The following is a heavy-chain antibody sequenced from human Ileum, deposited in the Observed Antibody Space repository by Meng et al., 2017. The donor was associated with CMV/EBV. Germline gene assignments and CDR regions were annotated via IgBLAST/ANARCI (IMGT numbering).Heavy chain of an antibody. V-gene: IGHV5-51*01. CDR3: ARMIFKYSSSSQFGY. D-gene: IGHD6-6*01. J-gene: IGHJ4*02. CDR1: GYSFTSYW. CDR2: IYPGDSDT. Sequence: KVSCKGSGYSFTSYWIGWVRQMPGKGLEWMGIIYPGDSDTRYSPSFQGQVTISADKSISTAYLQWSSLKASDTAMYYCARMIFKYSSSSQFGYWGQGTLVTVSS.